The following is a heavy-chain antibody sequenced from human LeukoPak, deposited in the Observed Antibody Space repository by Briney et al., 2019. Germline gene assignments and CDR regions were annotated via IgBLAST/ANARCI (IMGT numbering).Heavy chain of an antibody. V-gene: IGHV1-2*02. J-gene: IGHJ4*02. CDR2: INPNSGGT. CDR3: ARDSEITFGGVIAPFDY. D-gene: IGHD3-16*02. Sequence: ASVKASSKASGYTFTGYYMQWVRQAPGQGLEWMGWINPNSGGTNYAQKFQGRVTMTRDTSISTAYMELSRLRSDDTAVYYCARDSEITFGGVIAPFDYWGQGTLVTVSS. CDR1: GYTFTGYY.